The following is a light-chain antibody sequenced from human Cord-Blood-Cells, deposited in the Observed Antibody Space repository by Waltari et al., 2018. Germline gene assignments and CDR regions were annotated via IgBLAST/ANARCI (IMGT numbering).Light chain of an antibody. V-gene: IGKV2-28*01. CDR2: LGS. J-gene: IGKJ1*01. Sequence: DIVMTQSPLSLPVTPGEPASISCRSSQSLLHSNGYNYLDLYLQKPGQSQQLLIYLGSSRASGVPDRFSGSGSGTDFTLKISRVEAEDVGVYYCMQALQTPPTWTFGQGTKVEIK. CDR3: MQALQTPPTWT. CDR1: QSLLHSNGYNY.